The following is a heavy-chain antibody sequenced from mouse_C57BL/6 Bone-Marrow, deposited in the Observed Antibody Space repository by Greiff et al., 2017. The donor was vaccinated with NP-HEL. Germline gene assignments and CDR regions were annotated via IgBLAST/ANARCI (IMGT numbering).Heavy chain of an antibody. D-gene: IGHD2-5*01. CDR2: ISNGGGST. V-gene: IGHV5-12*01. CDR3: ARQTNSNYGAMDY. CDR1: GFTFSDYY. Sequence: EVNVVESGGGLVQPGGSLKLSCAASGFTFSDYYMYWVRQTPEKRLEWVAYISNGGGSTYYPDTVKGRFTISRDNAKNTLYLQMSRLKSEDTAMYYCARQTNSNYGAMDYWGQGTSVTVSS. J-gene: IGHJ4*01.